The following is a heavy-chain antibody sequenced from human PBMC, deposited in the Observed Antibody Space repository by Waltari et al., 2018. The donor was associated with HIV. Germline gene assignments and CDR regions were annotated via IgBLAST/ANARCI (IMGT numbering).Heavy chain of an antibody. D-gene: IGHD1-7*01. CDR2: MKPHGGNT. CDR1: GYTFTSYD. Sequence: QVQLVQSGAEVKKPGASVKVSCKASGYTFTSYDINWVRQATGQGLGWVGWMKPHGGNTGYAQKFQGRGTMTRNTSISTVYMGLSSLRSEDTDVYYCARLELRDNYWGQGTLATVAS. J-gene: IGHJ4*02. V-gene: IGHV1-8*01. CDR3: ARLELRDNY.